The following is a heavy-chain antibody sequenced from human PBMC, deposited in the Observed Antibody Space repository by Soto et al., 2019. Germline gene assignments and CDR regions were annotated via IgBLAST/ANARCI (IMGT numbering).Heavy chain of an antibody. D-gene: IGHD7-27*01. CDR2: MNPDSGDT. CDR3: ARSRGGTGVHFDY. J-gene: IGHJ4*02. V-gene: IGHV1-8*01. CDR1: GYTFTSYD. Sequence: QVQLVQSGAEVKGPGASVKVSCKASGYTFTSYDINWVRQATGQGPEWMGWMNPDSGDTGYVQRFQGRVSMTRDTSVSTAYMELDGLRSDDTAFYFCARSRGGTGVHFDYWGQVTLVTVSS.